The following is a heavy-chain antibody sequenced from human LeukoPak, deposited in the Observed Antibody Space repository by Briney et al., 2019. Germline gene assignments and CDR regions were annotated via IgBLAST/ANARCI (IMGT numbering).Heavy chain of an antibody. CDR2: ISTSSSYI. Sequence: GGSLRLSCAASGFTFNTYGMNWVRQAPGKGLEWVSSISTSSSYIYYADSVKGRFTISRDNAKNSLYLQMSSLRGEDTAVYYCARDESGSRFDYWGQGTLVTVS. V-gene: IGHV3-21*01. J-gene: IGHJ4*02. CDR3: ARDESGSRFDY. D-gene: IGHD1-26*01. CDR1: GFTFNTYG.